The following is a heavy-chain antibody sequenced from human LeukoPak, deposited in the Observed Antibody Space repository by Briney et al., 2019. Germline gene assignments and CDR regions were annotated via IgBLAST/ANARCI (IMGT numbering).Heavy chain of an antibody. Sequence: GGSLRLSCAASGFTFSHYGMHWVRQAPGKGLEWVAFIRYDGNNKFYADSVKGRFTISRDSSKNTLYLQMNSLRPEDTALYYCAKVGSIAATGTFDYWGQGTLVTVSS. V-gene: IGHV3-30*02. D-gene: IGHD6-13*01. CDR3: AKVGSIAATGTFDY. J-gene: IGHJ4*02. CDR2: IRYDGNNK. CDR1: GFTFSHYG.